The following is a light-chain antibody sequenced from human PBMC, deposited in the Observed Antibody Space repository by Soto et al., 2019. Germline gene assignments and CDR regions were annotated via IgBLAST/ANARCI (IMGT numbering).Light chain of an antibody. V-gene: IGLV3-27*01. Sequence: YELTQPSSVSVSPGQTARITCSGDVLAKKYARWFQQKPGQAPVLVIYKDSERPSGIPERFSGSSSGTTVTLTISGAQVEDEADYYCYSAADNNREVFGGGTKLTVL. CDR3: YSAADNNREV. J-gene: IGLJ2*01. CDR2: KDS. CDR1: VLAKKY.